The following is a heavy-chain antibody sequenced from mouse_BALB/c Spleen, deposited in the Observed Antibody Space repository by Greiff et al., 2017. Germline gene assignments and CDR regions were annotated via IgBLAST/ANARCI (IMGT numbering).Heavy chain of an antibody. CDR2: ISYDGSN. CDR3: ARALYYYGSSDAMDY. CDR1: GYSITSGYY. V-gene: IGHV3-6*02. D-gene: IGHD1-1*01. Sequence: DVKLQESGPGLVKPSQSLSLTCSVTGYSITSGYYWNWIRQFPGNKLEWMGYISYDGSNNYNPSLKNRISITRDTSKNQFFLKLNSVTTEDTATYYCARALYYYGSSDAMDYWGQGTSVTVSS. J-gene: IGHJ4*01.